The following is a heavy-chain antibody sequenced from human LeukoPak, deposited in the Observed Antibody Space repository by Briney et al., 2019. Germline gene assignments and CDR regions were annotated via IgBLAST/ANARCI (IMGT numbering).Heavy chain of an antibody. CDR3: ASNNEYYYDSSGYYSSHAFDI. D-gene: IGHD3-22*01. CDR2: IYYSGST. J-gene: IGHJ3*02. CDR1: GGSISSGGYY. Sequence: PSQTLSLTCTVSGGSISSGGYYWSWIRQHPGKGLGWIGYIYYSGSTYYNPSLKSRVTISVDTSKNQFSLKLSSVTAADTAVYYCASNNEYYYDSSGYYSSHAFDIWGQGTMVTVSS. V-gene: IGHV4-31*03.